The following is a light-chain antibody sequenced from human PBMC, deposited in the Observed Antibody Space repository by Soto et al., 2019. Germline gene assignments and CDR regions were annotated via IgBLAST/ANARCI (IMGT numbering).Light chain of an antibody. CDR3: QHYGNSPPSVT. CDR2: GAS. CDR1: QSISSDY. Sequence: EVVLTQSPDTLSLSPGERATLSCRASQSISSDYLVWYQQKPGQAPRLLIYGASSRATGIPDRFSGSGSGTAFTLTLNRLEPEDFAVYYCQHYGNSPPSVTFGPGTKVDIK. J-gene: IGKJ3*01. V-gene: IGKV3-20*01.